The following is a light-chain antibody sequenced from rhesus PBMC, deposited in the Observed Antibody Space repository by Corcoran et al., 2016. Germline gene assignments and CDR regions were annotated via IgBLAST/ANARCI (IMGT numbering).Light chain of an antibody. CDR3: LQYSSSPWT. CDR2: KAS. J-gene: IGKJ1*01. Sequence: DIQMTQSPSSLSASVGDKVTITCRASQGISSWLAWYQQKPGKAPKLLSYKASSLQSGVPSRFSGSGSGTYFTLTISSLQPEDFATYYWLQYSSSPWTFGQGTKVEIK. CDR1: QGISSW. V-gene: IGKV1-22*01.